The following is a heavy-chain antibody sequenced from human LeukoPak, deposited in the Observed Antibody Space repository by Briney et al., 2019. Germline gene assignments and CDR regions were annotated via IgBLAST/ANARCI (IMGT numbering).Heavy chain of an antibody. D-gene: IGHD1-1*01. CDR3: ATANSGPDI. CDR2: ISADGSYT. Sequence: GGSLRLSCAASGFTFSSYWMHWVRQAPGKGLVWVTRISADGSYTLYADSVKGRFTISRDNAKNTPYLQMNSLRAEDTAVYYCATANSGPDIWGQGTTVTVSS. J-gene: IGHJ3*02. V-gene: IGHV3-74*01. CDR1: GFTFSSYW.